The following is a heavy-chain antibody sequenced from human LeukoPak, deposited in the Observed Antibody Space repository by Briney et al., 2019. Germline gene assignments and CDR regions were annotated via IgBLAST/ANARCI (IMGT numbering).Heavy chain of an antibody. J-gene: IGHJ6*03. CDR2: MNPNSGNT. CDR3: ARGALWWLRDYYYYMDV. D-gene: IGHD5-12*01. CDR1: GYTFTSYD. Sequence: ASVKVSCKASGYTFTSYDINWVRQATGQGLEWMGWMNPNSGNTGYAQKFQGRVTITRNTSISTAYMELRSLRSDDTAVYYCARGALWWLRDYYYYMDVWGKGTTVTVSS. V-gene: IGHV1-8*03.